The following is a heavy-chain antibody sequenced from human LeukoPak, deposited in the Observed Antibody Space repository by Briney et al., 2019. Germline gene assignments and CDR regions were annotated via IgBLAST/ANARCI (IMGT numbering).Heavy chain of an antibody. CDR3: ARGRGIAARDFDY. V-gene: IGHV4-34*01. Sequence: KPSETLSLTCAVYGGSFSGYYWSWIRQPPGKGLEWIGEINHSGSTNYNPSLKSRVTISVDTSKNQFSLKLSSVTAADTAVYYCARGRGIAARDFDYWGQGTLVTASS. J-gene: IGHJ4*02. CDR1: GGSFSGYY. D-gene: IGHD6-6*01. CDR2: INHSGST.